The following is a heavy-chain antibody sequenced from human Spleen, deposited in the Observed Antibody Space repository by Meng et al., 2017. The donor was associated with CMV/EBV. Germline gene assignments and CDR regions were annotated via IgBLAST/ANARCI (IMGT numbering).Heavy chain of an antibody. V-gene: IGHV3-21*01. CDR3: ARGIPYYDFWSGYYGMDV. D-gene: IGHD3-3*01. Sequence: GESLKISCVGSGFTFSTHTMIWVRQVPGKGLEWVSSISSSSSYIYYADSVKGRFTISRDNAKNSLYLQMNSLRAEDTAVYYCARGIPYYDFWSGYYGMDVWGQGTTVTVSS. CDR2: ISSSSSYI. CDR1: GFTFSTHT. J-gene: IGHJ6*02.